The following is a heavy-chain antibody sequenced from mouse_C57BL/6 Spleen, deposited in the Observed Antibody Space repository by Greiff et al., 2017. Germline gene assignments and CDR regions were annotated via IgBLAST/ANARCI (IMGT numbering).Heavy chain of an antibody. CDR3: ARSSDGYYGFSY. J-gene: IGHJ3*01. Sequence: QVQLQQPGAELVMPGASVKLSCKASGYTFTSYWMHWVKQRPGQGLEWIGEIDPSDSYTNYNQKFKGKSTLTVDKSSSTAYMQLSSLTSEDTAVYYCARSSDGYYGFSYWGQGTLVTVSA. CDR2: IDPSDSYT. V-gene: IGHV1-69*01. CDR1: GYTFTSYW. D-gene: IGHD2-3*01.